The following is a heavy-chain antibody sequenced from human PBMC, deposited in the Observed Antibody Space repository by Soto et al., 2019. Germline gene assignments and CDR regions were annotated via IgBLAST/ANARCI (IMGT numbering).Heavy chain of an antibody. CDR2: NYPGDSDT. J-gene: IGHJ4*02. V-gene: IGHV5-51*01. D-gene: IGHD1-7*01. CDR1: GYSFTSYW. Sequence: GESLKISCEGSGYSFTSYWIGWVRQMPGKGLEGMGINYPGDSDTRYSPSFQRQVIISADKSITTAYLQWSSLKASDTAMYYCARLAVHSWSYPHGAGHPFDYWGQGTLVTVS. CDR3: ARLAVHSWSYPHGAGHPFDY.